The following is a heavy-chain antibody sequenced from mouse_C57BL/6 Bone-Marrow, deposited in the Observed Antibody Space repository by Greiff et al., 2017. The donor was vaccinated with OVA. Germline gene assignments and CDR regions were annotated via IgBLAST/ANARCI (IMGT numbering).Heavy chain of an antibody. D-gene: IGHD1-1*01. V-gene: IGHV1-64*01. Sequence: QVHVKQPGAELVKPGASVKLSCKASGYTFTSYWMHWVKQRPGQGLEWIGMIHPNSGSTNYNEKFKSKATLTVDKSSSTAYMQLSSLTSEDSAVYYCARDYYGSSSFAYWGQGTLVTVSA. J-gene: IGHJ3*01. CDR2: IHPNSGST. CDR1: GYTFTSYW. CDR3: ARDYYGSSSFAY.